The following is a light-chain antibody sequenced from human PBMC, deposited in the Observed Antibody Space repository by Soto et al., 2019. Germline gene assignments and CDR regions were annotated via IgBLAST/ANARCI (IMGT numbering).Light chain of an antibody. J-gene: IGLJ2*01. CDR3: AAWDDSLSVL. Sequence: QSVVAQAPSASRTPGPKVTISCSGKSSNIGSNYGYWYQQLPGTAPKLLIYRNNQRPSGVPDRFSGSKSGTSASLAISGLRSEDEADYYWAAWDDSLSVLFGGGTKVTVL. V-gene: IGLV1-47*01. CDR1: SSNIGSNY. CDR2: RNN.